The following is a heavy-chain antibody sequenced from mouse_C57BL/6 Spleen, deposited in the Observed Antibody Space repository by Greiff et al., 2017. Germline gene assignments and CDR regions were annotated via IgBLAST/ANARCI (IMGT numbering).Heavy chain of an antibody. D-gene: IGHD2-3*01. V-gene: IGHV1-64*01. J-gene: IGHJ2*01. CDR3: ARSSYDGYYPFDY. CDR2: IHPNSGST. CDR1: GYTFTSYW. Sequence: QVQLQQPGAELVKPGASVKLSCKASGYTFTSYWMHWVKQRPGQGLEWIGMIHPNSGSTNYNAKFKSKATLTVDKSSITAYMQLSSLTSEDSAVYYCARSSYDGYYPFDYWGQGTTLTVSS.